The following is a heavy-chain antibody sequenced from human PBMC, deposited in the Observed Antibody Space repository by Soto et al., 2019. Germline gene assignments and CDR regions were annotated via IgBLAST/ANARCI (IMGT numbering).Heavy chain of an antibody. J-gene: IGHJ4*02. CDR2: ISYDGSNK. V-gene: IGHV3-30-3*01. D-gene: IGHD5-18*01. CDR1: GFTCSSYA. Sequence: GGYLRLSCAASGFTCSSYAMHWVRQAPGKGLEWVAVISYDGSNKYYADSVKGRFTISRDNSKNTLYLQMNSLRAEDTAVYYCVSGGHSSADQFDYRGQATMVTVYS. CDR3: VSGGHSSADQFDY.